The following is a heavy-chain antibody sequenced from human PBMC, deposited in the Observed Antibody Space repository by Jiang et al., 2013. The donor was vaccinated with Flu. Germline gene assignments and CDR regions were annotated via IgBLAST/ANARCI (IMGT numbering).Heavy chain of an antibody. V-gene: IGHV1-8*01. CDR2: MNPNSGNT. Sequence: RQATGQGLEWMGWMNPNSGNTGYAQKFQGRVTMTRNTSISTAYMELSSLRSEDTAVYYCARCPVLRYFDWLLGGGEGYGMDVWGQGTTVTVSS. J-gene: IGHJ6*02. CDR3: ARCPVLRYFDWLLGGGEGYGMDV. D-gene: IGHD3-9*01.